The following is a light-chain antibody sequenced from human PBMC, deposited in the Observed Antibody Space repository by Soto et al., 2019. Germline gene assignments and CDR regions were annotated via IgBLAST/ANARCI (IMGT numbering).Light chain of an antibody. V-gene: IGKV3-15*01. CDR1: QSVSSN. J-gene: IGKJ1*01. Sequence: EIVMTQSPSTLAVSPGERATLSCRASQSVSSNLAWYQQKPGQAPRLLIYGAFKRTTGIPARFSGSGSGTEFTLTISSLQSEDSAVYFCQQYANWPKTFGQGTKVDIK. CDR2: GAF. CDR3: QQYANWPKT.